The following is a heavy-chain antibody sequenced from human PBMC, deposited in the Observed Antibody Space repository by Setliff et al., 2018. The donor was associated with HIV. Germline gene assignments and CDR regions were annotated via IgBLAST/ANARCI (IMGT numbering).Heavy chain of an antibody. CDR1: GISINGYY. CDR2: VSSIGNT. Sequence: PSETLSLTCSVSGISINGYYWSWIRQSPRTRLEWIGYVSSIGNTNHNPSLKSRVTISLDTSKNQFSLRLSSVTAADTAVYYCAREPPNFARYYYDSSGYGDVWGKGTTVTVSS. CDR3: AREPPNFARYYYDSSGYGDV. J-gene: IGHJ6*04. V-gene: IGHV4-59*12. D-gene: IGHD3-22*01.